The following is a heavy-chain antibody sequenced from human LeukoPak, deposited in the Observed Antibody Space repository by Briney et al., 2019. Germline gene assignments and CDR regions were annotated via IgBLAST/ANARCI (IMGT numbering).Heavy chain of an antibody. V-gene: IGHV3-23*01. CDR1: GFTFSSHG. D-gene: IGHD1-7*01. CDR2: ISGSGGST. Sequence: GGTLRPSCAASGFTFSSHGMSWVRQAPGKGLEWVSAISGSGGSTYYADSVKGRFTMSRDNSKNTLYLQMNSLRAEDTAVYYCAKVLVGTTCFEYWGQGTLVTVSS. J-gene: IGHJ4*02. CDR3: AKVLVGTTCFEY.